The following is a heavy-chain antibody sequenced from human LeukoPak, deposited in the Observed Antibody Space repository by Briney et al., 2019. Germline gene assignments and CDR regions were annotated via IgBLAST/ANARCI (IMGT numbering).Heavy chain of an antibody. CDR2: ISKDGNNI. CDR3: ARNDYGDYYFDY. CDR1: GFTFSDYG. D-gene: IGHD4-17*01. Sequence: PGGSLRLSCAASGFTFSDYGMNWVRQAPGKGLEWVAIISKDGNNIYYADSVKGRFTISRDNSKNTLYLQVNSLRAEDTAMYYCARNDYGDYYFDYWGLGTLVTVSS. V-gene: IGHV3-30*03. J-gene: IGHJ4*02.